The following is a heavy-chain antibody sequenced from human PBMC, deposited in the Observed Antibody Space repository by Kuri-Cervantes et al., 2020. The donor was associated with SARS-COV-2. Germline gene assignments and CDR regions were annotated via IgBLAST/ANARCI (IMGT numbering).Heavy chain of an antibody. V-gene: IGHV3-30*19. Sequence: LSLTCAASGFTFSSYGMHWARQAPGKGLEWVAVISYDGSNKYYADSVKGRFTISRDNSKNTLYLQMNSLRAEDTAVYYCARDHYDFWSGYFFDYWGQGTLVTVSS. CDR3: ARDHYDFWSGYFFDY. CDR1: GFTFSSYG. D-gene: IGHD3-3*01. J-gene: IGHJ4*02. CDR2: ISYDGSNK.